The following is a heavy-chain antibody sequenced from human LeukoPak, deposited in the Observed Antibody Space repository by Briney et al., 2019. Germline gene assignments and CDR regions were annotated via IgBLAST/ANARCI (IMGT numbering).Heavy chain of an antibody. D-gene: IGHD6-6*01. CDR3: ATSGGRIAARAGTFDY. Sequence: PGGSLRLSCAASGFTFSSYSMNWVRQAPGKGLEWVSSISSSSSYIYYADSVKGRFTISRDNSKNTLYLQMNSLRAEDTAVYYCATSGGRIAARAGTFDYWGQGTLVTVSS. CDR2: ISSSSSYI. J-gene: IGHJ4*02. V-gene: IGHV3-21*01. CDR1: GFTFSSYS.